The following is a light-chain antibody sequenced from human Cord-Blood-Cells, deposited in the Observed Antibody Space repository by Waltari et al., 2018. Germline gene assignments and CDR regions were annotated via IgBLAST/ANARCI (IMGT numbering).Light chain of an antibody. V-gene: IGLV3-25*03. CDR1: ALPKQY. CDR3: QSADSSGTYPV. CDR2: KDS. J-gene: IGLJ3*02. Sequence: VSPGQTARITCSGDALPKQYAYWYQQKPGQAPVLVIYKDSERPSGIPERFSGSSSGTTVTLTISGVQAEDEADYYCQSADSSGTYPVFGGGTKLTVL.